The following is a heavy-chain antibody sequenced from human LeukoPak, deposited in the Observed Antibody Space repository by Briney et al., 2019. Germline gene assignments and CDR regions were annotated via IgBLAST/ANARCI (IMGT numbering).Heavy chain of an antibody. CDR3: ARWGPAYSSGWYSSQYYFDY. Sequence: SETLSLTCTVSGGSISSSGYYWGWIRQPPGKGLEWIGSIYYSGNTYYNPSLKSRVTISVDTSKNQFSLKLSSVTAADTAVYYCARWGPAYSSGWYSSQYYFDYWGQGTLVTVSS. J-gene: IGHJ4*02. CDR1: GGSISSSGYY. V-gene: IGHV4-39*07. CDR2: IYYSGNT. D-gene: IGHD6-19*01.